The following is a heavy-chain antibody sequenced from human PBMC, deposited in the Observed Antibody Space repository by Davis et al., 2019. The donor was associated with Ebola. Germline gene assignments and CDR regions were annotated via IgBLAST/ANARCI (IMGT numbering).Heavy chain of an antibody. CDR1: GFVFSSYV. D-gene: IGHD3-9*01. Sequence: GGSLRLSCAASGFVFSSYVMSWVRRAPGKGLEWVSSLSSTNDYTYYADSVKGRFTISRDNGENSLYLQMNSLRAEDTAVYFCARVDILTGYNSHFYYGMDVWGKGSTVTVSS. CDR2: LSSTNDYT. J-gene: IGHJ6*04. V-gene: IGHV3-21*01. CDR3: ARVDILTGYNSHFYYGMDV.